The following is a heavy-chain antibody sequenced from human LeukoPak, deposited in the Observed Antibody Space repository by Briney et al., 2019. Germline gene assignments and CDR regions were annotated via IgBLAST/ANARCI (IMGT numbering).Heavy chain of an antibody. CDR2: IKQDGSEK. D-gene: IGHD3-9*01. V-gene: IGHV3-7*01. J-gene: IGHJ4*02. CDR1: VFTFSSYW. CDR3: ARGVYYDILTGYYEVLDY. Sequence: GGSLRLSCAASVFTFSSYWMSWVRQAPGKGLEWVANIKQDGSEKYYEDSVKGRFTISRDNAKNSLYLQMNSLRAEDTAVYYCARGVYYDILTGYYEVLDYWGQGTLVTVSS.